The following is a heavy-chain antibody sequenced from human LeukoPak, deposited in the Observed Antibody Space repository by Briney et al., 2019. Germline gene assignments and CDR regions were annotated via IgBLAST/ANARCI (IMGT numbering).Heavy chain of an antibody. Sequence: ASETLSLTCTVSGGSISSYYWSWIRQPPGKGLEWIGYIYSSGSTNYNSSLKSRVTISVDTSKNQFSLKLTSVTAADTAVYYCARSGGYSSPQSYWGQGTLVTVSS. CDR3: ARSGGYSSPQSY. V-gene: IGHV4-59*01. J-gene: IGHJ4*02. CDR1: GGSISSYY. CDR2: IYSSGST. D-gene: IGHD6-19*01.